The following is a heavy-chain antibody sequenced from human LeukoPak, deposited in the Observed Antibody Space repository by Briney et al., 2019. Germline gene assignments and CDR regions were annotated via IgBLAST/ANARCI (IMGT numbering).Heavy chain of an antibody. V-gene: IGHV3-53*01. CDR2: IYSGGSK. CDR1: GFTVSRNY. D-gene: IGHD3-10*01. CDR3: AKDRAVDTMVRGVITPVDY. Sequence: PGGSLRLSCAASGFTVSRNYMSWVRQAPGKGLEWVSVIYSGGSKYYADSVKGRFTISRDNSKNTLYLQMNSLRAEDTAVYYCAKDRAVDTMVRGVITPVDYWGQGTLVTVSS. J-gene: IGHJ4*02.